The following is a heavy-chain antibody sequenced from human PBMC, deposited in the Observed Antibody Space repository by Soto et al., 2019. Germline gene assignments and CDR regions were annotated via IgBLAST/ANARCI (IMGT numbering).Heavy chain of an antibody. CDR1: GGTFSSYA. J-gene: IGHJ6*02. V-gene: IGHV1-69*14. Sequence: QVQLVQSGAEVKKPGSSVKVSCKASGGTFSSYAISWVRQAPGQGLEWMGGIIPIFGTANYAQKFQGRVTITADKSTSTGYMELSSLGSEDTAVYYCARGTYSSGWYRSDYYYYYGMDVWGQGTTVTVSS. CDR2: IIPIFGTA. CDR3: ARGTYSSGWYRSDYYYYYGMDV. D-gene: IGHD6-19*01.